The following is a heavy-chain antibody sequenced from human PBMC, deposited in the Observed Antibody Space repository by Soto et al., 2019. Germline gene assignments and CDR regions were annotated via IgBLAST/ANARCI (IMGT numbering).Heavy chain of an antibody. V-gene: IGHV1-2*02. CDR3: ARGWGSSYFDY. CDR1: GYPFTGYY. CDR2: INHNSCST. Sequence: RASVKLSCQASGYPFTGYYLHCLRQAPGQVLEWLVCINHNSCSTNYAQKFQVRVTMTNDTSISTPYMKPTRLTSDYTALSYCARGWGSSYFDYWGQGTLVTVSS. D-gene: IGHD3-16*01. J-gene: IGHJ4*02.